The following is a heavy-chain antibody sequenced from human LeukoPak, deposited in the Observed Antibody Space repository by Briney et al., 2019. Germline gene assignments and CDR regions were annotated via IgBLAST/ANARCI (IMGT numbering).Heavy chain of an antibody. CDR3: ARDSLRGPTANDY. D-gene: IGHD5-18*01. J-gene: IGHJ4*02. Sequence: EASVKVSCKASGYTSTSYGISWVRQAPGQGPEWMGWISAYNGNTNYAQKLQGRVTMTTDTSTSTAYMELRSLRSDDTAVYYCARDSLRGPTANDYWGQGTLVTVSS. CDR2: ISAYNGNT. CDR1: GYTSTSYG. V-gene: IGHV1-18*01.